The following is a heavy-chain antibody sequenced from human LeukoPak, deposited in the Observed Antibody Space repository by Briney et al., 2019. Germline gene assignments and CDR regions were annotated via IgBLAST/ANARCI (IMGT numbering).Heavy chain of an antibody. CDR1: GFTFSNAW. CDR3: TSSTHPGCYYGMDV. V-gene: IGHV3-15*01. D-gene: IGHD3-10*01. CDR2: IKSKTDGGTT. J-gene: IGHJ6*02. Sequence: GGSLRLSCAASGFTFSNAWMSWVRQAPGKGLEWVGRIKSKTDGGTTDYAAPVKGRFTISRDDSKNTLYLQMNSLKTEDTAVYYCTSSTHPGCYYGMDVWGQGTTVTVSS.